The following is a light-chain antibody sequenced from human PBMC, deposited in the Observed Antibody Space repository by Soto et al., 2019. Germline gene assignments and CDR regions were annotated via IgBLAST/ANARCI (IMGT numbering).Light chain of an antibody. CDR1: SYNIGAGYD. J-gene: IGLJ2*01. CDR2: GNS. Sequence: QSVLTQPPSVSGAPGQRVTISFTGSSYNIGAGYDVHWYQQLPGTAPKLLIYGNSNRPSGVPDRFSGSKSGTSASLAITGLQAEDEADYYCQSYDSSLSGHVVFGGGTQLTVL. V-gene: IGLV1-40*01. CDR3: QSYDSSLSGHVV.